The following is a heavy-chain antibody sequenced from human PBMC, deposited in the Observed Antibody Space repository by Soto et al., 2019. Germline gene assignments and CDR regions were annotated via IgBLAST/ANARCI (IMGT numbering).Heavy chain of an antibody. CDR1: GGPISSYY. Sequence: SETLSLTCTVSGGPISSYYWSWIRQPAGKGLEWIGRIYTSGSTNYNPSRKSPVTMSVDTSKNQFSLRLSSVPAADTAVYYCARDKYCSSTSCYTYYYYCCMDVWGQGTTVTVSS. J-gene: IGHJ6*02. CDR3: ARDKYCSSTSCYTYYYYCCMDV. D-gene: IGHD2-2*02. V-gene: IGHV4-4*07. CDR2: IYTSGST.